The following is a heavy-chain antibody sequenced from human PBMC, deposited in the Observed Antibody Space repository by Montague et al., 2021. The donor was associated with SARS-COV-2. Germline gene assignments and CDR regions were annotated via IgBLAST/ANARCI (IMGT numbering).Heavy chain of an antibody. D-gene: IGHD6-19*01. V-gene: IGHV4-39*01. CDR3: ARPGSTSGWFYFDD. J-gene: IGHJ4*01. Sequence: LSLVYTVSGESISSDRYYWGWIRQPPGKGLEWIASINYSGDTYYNPSLKSRVTISIDTYRHQFSLKLNSVTAADTAVYYCARPGSTSGWFYFDDWGHGTLGTGSS. CDR2: INYSGDT. CDR1: GESISSDRYY.